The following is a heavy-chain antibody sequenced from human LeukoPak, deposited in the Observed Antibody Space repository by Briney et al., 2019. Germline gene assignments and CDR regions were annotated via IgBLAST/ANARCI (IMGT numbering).Heavy chain of an antibody. J-gene: IGHJ4*02. CDR3: AKEHYYGSGYYFDY. CDR2: ISSSSSTI. CDR1: GFTFSSYS. V-gene: IGHV3-48*01. Sequence: PGGSLRLSCAASGFTFSSYSMNWVRQAPGKGLEWVSYISSSSSTIYYTDSVKGRFTISRDNSKNTLYLQMNSLRAEDTAVYYCAKEHYYGSGYYFDYWGQGTLVTVSS. D-gene: IGHD3-10*01.